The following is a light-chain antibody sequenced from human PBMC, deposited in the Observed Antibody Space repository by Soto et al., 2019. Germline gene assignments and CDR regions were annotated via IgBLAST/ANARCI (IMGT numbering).Light chain of an antibody. CDR3: QQSYGIPPFS. CDR1: LSISSS. Sequence: DIQMTQSPSSLSASVGDRVTITCRASLSISSSLNWYQQKPGKAPKLLIYAASSLQSGVPSRFSGNGSGTDFTLTISNLQPEDFATYYCQQSYGIPPFSLGQGTRLEIK. V-gene: IGKV1-39*01. J-gene: IGKJ5*01. CDR2: AAS.